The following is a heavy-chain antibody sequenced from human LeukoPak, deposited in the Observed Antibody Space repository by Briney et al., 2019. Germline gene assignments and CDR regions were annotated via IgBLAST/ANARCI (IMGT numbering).Heavy chain of an antibody. Sequence: ASVKVSCKASGYTFTSYAISWVRQAPGQGLEWMGGIIPIFGTANYAQKFQGRVTITADESTSTAYMELSSLRSEDTAVYYCARVVTYYDFWSGPFDYWGQGTLVTVSS. V-gene: IGHV1-69*13. D-gene: IGHD3-3*01. J-gene: IGHJ4*02. CDR2: IIPIFGTA. CDR1: GYTFTSYA. CDR3: ARVVTYYDFWSGPFDY.